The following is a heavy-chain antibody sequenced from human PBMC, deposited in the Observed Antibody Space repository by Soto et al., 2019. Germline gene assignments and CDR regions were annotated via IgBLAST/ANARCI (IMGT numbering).Heavy chain of an antibody. CDR1: GFTFSSYE. V-gene: IGHV3-48*03. J-gene: IGHJ4*02. CDR3: ARSGYNWNDGARGYFDY. Sequence: EVQLAESGGGLVQPGGSLRLSCAASGFTFSSYEMNWVRQAPGKGLEWVSYISSSGRTIYYADSVKGRFTISRDNAKNSLYLQMNSLRAEDTAVYYCARSGYNWNDGARGYFDYWGQGTLVTVSS. CDR2: ISSSGRTI. D-gene: IGHD1-20*01.